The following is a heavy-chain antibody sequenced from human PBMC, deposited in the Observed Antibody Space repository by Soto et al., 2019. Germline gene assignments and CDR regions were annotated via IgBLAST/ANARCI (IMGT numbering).Heavy chain of an antibody. Sequence: GASVKVSCKASGGTFSSYTISWVRQAPGQGLEWMGRIIPILGIANYAQKFQGRVTITADKSTSTAYMELSSLRSEDTAVYYCARDRAPYYYDSSGYYYGMDVWGQGTTVTVSS. J-gene: IGHJ6*02. V-gene: IGHV1-69*04. CDR3: ARDRAPYYYDSSGYYYGMDV. CDR2: IIPILGIA. D-gene: IGHD3-22*01. CDR1: GGTFSSYT.